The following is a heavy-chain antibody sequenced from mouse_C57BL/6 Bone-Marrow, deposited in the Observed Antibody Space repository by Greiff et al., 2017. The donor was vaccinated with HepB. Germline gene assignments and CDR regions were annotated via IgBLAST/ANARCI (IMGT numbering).Heavy chain of an antibody. V-gene: IGHV1-80*01. J-gene: IGHJ1*03. Sequence: VQLQQSGAELVKPGASVKISCKASGYAFSSYWMNWVKQRPGKGLEWIGQIYPGDGDTNYNGKFKGKATLTADKSSSTAYMQLSSLTSEDSAVYFCARGYSNYGWYFDVWGTGTTVTVSS. CDR1: GYAFSSYW. D-gene: IGHD2-5*01. CDR3: ARGYSNYGWYFDV. CDR2: IYPGDGDT.